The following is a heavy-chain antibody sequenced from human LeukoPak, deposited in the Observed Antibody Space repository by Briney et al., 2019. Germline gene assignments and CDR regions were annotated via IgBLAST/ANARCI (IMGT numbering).Heavy chain of an antibody. D-gene: IGHD3-3*01. CDR2: IHTSGSN. V-gene: IGHV4-4*09. Sequence: SETLSLTCAVSGVSISPYYWAWIRQPPGKGLEWVGYIHTSGSNNQYPSLKSRVTISVDKSKNHFSLRLTSVTAADTAVYYCARLSAAVHLGAFDLWGQGTMVTVSS. CDR3: ARLSAAVHLGAFDL. CDR1: GVSISPYY. J-gene: IGHJ3*01.